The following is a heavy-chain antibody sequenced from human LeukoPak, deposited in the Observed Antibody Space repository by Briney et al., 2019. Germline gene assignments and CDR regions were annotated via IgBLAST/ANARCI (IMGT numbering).Heavy chain of an antibody. CDR3: AKDLDGSGWYGMDY. V-gene: IGHV3-30*02. J-gene: IGHJ4*02. CDR2: IRYDGSNK. CDR1: GFTFSTYA. Sequence: GGSLRLSCAASGFTFSTYAIHWVRQAPGKGLEWVAFIRYDGSNKYYADSVKGRFTISRDNSKNTLYLQMNSLRAEDTAVYYCAKDLDGSGWYGMDYWGQGTLVTVSS. D-gene: IGHD6-19*01.